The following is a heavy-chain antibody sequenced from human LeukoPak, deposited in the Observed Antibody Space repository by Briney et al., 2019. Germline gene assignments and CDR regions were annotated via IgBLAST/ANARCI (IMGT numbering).Heavy chain of an antibody. CDR2: ISAYNGNT. V-gene: IGHV1-18*01. J-gene: IGHJ3*02. D-gene: IGHD6-6*01. CDR1: GYTFTSYG. Sequence: GASVKVSCKASGYTFTSYGISWVRQAPGQGLEWMGWISAYNGNTNYAQKLQGRVTMTTDTSTSTAYMELRSLRSDDTAVYYCARDQDSSSRDAFDIWGQGTMVTVSS. CDR3: ARDQDSSSRDAFDI.